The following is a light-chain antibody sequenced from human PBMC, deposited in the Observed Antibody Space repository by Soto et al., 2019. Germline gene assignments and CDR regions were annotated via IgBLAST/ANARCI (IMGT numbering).Light chain of an antibody. Sequence: EIVLTQSPATLSLSPGERATLSCRASQSVSSYLAWYQQKPGQAPRLLIYDASTRATGIPARFSGSGSGTDFTLTISSLQPDDFAVYYCQQRSNWPLFGPGTKVDIK. CDR1: QSVSSY. CDR3: QQRSNWPL. J-gene: IGKJ3*01. V-gene: IGKV3-11*01. CDR2: DAS.